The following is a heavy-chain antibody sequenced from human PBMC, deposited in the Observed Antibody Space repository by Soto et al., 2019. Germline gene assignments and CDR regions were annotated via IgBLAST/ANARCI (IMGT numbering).Heavy chain of an antibody. D-gene: IGHD3-10*01. Sequence: QVQLVESGGGVVQPGKSLRLSCAGSGFTFSSYGMDWVRQAPGKGLERVAVISYDGSNKYYADSVKGRFTISRDNSKNALYLQVSSPRADYTAVYSCANDRMGAGVRGYFVYWGQGTLVTVSS. V-gene: IGHV3-30*18. J-gene: IGHJ4*02. CDR3: ANDRMGAGVRGYFVY. CDR2: ISYDGSNK. CDR1: GFTFSSYG.